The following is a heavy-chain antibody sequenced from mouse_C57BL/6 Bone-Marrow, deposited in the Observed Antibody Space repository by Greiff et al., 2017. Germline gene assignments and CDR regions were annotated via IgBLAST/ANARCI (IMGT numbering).Heavy chain of an antibody. V-gene: IGHV5-17*01. CDR3: ARTWSFDY. CDR2: ISSGSSTI. J-gene: IGHJ2*01. Sequence: EVHLVESGGGLVKPGGSLKLSCAASGFTFSDYGMHWVRQAPEKGLEWVAYISSGSSTIYYADTVKVRFTISRDNAMTTLFLQMTSLRSEYTAMYYCARTWSFDYWGQGTTLTVSS. CDR1: GFTFSDYG.